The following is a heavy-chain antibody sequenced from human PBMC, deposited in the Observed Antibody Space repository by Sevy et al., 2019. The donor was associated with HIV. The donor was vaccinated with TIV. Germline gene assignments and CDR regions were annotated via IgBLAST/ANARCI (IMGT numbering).Heavy chain of an antibody. CDR1: GFTFSSYG. Sequence: AGSLRLSCAASGFTFSSYGMHWVRQAPGKELEWVAVIWYDGSSKYYADSVKGRFTVSRDNSKNTLYLQMNSLRAEDTAVYYCARDKLLPFTVTMVRGALSYYFDSWGQGTLVTVSS. CDR2: IWYDGSSK. V-gene: IGHV3-33*01. D-gene: IGHD3-10*01. CDR3: ARDKLLPFTVTMVRGALSYYFDS. J-gene: IGHJ4*02.